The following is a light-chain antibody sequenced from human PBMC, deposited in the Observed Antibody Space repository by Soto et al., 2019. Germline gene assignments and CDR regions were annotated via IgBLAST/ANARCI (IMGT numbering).Light chain of an antibody. J-gene: IGKJ1*01. Sequence: EIVMTQSPATLSVSPGERATLFCRASQTVSSNLAWYQQKPGQAPRLLIYGASTRATGIPARFSGIGSGTDFTLTISSLQSEDFAVYYCQQYDNWPPWTFGQGTKVEIK. V-gene: IGKV3-15*01. CDR2: GAS. CDR3: QQYDNWPPWT. CDR1: QTVSSN.